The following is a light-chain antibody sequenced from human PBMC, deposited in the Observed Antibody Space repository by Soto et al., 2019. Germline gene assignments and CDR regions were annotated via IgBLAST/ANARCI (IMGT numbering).Light chain of an antibody. CDR2: DTS. J-gene: IGKJ5*01. Sequence: EIGLTQSPAILSLSPGERATLSCRASQSVSSSLAWYQQKPGQAPRLLIYDTSNRATDIPPRFSGSGSGTDFTLTISSLEPEDFAVYYCQQRTNWRITFGQGTRLDIK. V-gene: IGKV3-11*01. CDR3: QQRTNWRIT. CDR1: QSVSSS.